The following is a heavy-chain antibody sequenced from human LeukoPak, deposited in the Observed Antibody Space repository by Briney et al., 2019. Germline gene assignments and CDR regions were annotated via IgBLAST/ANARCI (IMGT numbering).Heavy chain of an antibody. CDR3: ARGSTWADYDFWSGYYGGYNWFDP. Sequence: ASVKVSCKASGYTFTSYDINWVRQATGQGLEWMGWMNPNSGNTGYAQKFQGRVTITRNTSISTAYMELGSLRSEDTAVYYCARGSTWADYDFWSGYYGGYNWFDPWGQGTLVTVSS. D-gene: IGHD3-3*01. CDR1: GYTFTSYD. CDR2: MNPNSGNT. J-gene: IGHJ5*02. V-gene: IGHV1-8*03.